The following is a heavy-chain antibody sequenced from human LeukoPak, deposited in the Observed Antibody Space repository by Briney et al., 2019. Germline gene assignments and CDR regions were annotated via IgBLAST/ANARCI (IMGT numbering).Heavy chain of an antibody. Sequence: SETLSLTCTVSGGSISSYYWSWIRQPPGKGLEWIGYIYYSGSTNYNPSLKSRVTISVDTSKNQFSLKLSSVTAADTAVYYCARDREPGFGELRYWGQGTLVTVSS. CDR1: GGSISSYY. J-gene: IGHJ4*02. V-gene: IGHV4-59*01. D-gene: IGHD3-10*01. CDR3: ARDREPGFGELRY. CDR2: IYYSGST.